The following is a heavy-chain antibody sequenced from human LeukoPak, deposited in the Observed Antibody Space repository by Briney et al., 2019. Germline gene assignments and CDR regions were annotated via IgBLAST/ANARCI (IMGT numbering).Heavy chain of an antibody. V-gene: IGHV4-34*01. D-gene: IGHD2-2*01. J-gene: IGHJ5*02. CDR1: GGSFSGYY. CDR3: ARGVVPAAVWFGP. Sequence: SETLSLTCALYGGSFSGYYWSWIRQPPGKGLEWIGEINHSGSTNYNPSLKSRVTISVDTSKNQFPLKLSSVTAADTAVYYCARGVVPAAVWFGPWGQGTLVTVSS. CDR2: INHSGST.